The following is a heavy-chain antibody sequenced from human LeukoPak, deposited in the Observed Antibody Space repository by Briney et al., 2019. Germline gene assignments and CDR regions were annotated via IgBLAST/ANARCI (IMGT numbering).Heavy chain of an antibody. D-gene: IGHD1-26*01. Sequence: GGSLRLFCAASGFNFSSYSMNWVRQAPGKGLERVPSISSSSSYIYYADSVKGRFTISRDNAKKSLFLQMNSLRAEDTAVYYCARGRQNSGSYSDAFDIWGQGTMVTVSS. CDR3: ARGRQNSGSYSDAFDI. CDR2: ISSSSSYI. V-gene: IGHV3-21*01. J-gene: IGHJ3*02. CDR1: GFNFSSYS.